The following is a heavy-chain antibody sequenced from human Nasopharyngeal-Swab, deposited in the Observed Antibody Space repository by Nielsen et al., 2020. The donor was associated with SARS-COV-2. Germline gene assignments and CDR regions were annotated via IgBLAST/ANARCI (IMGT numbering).Heavy chain of an antibody. J-gene: IGHJ6*03. CDR2: ISGGGIST. CDR3: AKGSTQYFFYYYMDV. Sequence: GGSLRLSCAASGFTFSNYAMSWVRQAPGKGLEWVSGISGGGISTNYADSVKGRFTISRDNSKNTLFLQMNGLRAEDTALYYCAKGSTQYFFYYYMDVWGKGTTVTVSS. V-gene: IGHV3-23*01. CDR1: GFTFSNYA.